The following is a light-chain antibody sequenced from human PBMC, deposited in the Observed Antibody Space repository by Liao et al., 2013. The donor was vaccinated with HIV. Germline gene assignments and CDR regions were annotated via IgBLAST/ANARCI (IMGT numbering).Light chain of an antibody. CDR2: QDN. V-gene: IGLV3-1*01. J-gene: IGLJ3*02. CDR1: KLGDKY. Sequence: SYELTQPPSVSVSPGQTAIITCSGDKLGDKYTCWYQQRPGQSPVLVIYQDNKRPFGIPERFSGSNSGNTATLTISGTQAMDEADYYCQAWDSNSWVFGGGTELTVL. CDR3: QAWDSNSWV.